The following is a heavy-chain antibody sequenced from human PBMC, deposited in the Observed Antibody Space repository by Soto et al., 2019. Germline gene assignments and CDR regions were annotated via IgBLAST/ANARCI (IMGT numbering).Heavy chain of an antibody. D-gene: IGHD6-13*01. V-gene: IGHV3-23*01. CDR2: ISGSGGST. J-gene: IGHJ4*02. CDR3: AKGLGSSSWSLFDY. Sequence: GGSMRLSCAASGFTFSSYAMSWVRQAPGKGLEWVSAISGSGGSTYYADSVKGRFTISRDNSKNTLYLQMNSLRAEDTAVYYCAKGLGSSSWSLFDYWGQGTLVTVSS. CDR1: GFTFSSYA.